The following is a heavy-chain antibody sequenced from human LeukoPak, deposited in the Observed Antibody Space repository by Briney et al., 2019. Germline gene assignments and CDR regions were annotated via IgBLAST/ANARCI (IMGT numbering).Heavy chain of an antibody. J-gene: IGHJ4*02. D-gene: IGHD3-3*01. CDR1: GFTFSDYY. Sequence: GALRLSCAASGFTFSDYYMSWIRQAPGKGLEWVSYISSSSSYTNYADSVKGRFTISRDNAKNSLYLQMNSLRAEDTAVYYCARGGYDFWSGYYGSPGRLWAQKYYFDYWGQGTLVTVSS. CDR3: ARGGYDFWSGYYGSPGRLWAQKYYFDY. CDR2: ISSSSSYT. V-gene: IGHV3-11*06.